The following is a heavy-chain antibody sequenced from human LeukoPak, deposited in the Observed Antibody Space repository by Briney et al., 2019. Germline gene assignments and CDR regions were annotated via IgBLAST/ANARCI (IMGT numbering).Heavy chain of an antibody. D-gene: IGHD3-22*01. CDR1: GGTFSSYA. CDR2: IIPIFGTA. J-gene: IGHJ4*02. V-gene: IGHV1-69*05. CDR3: ARSENYYDSSGYYSASYYFDY. Sequence: ASVKVSCKASGGTFSSYAISWVRQAPGQGLEWMGRIIPIFGTANYARKFQGRVTITTDESTSAAYMELSSLRSEDTAVYYCARSENYYDSSGYYSASYYFDYWGQGTLVTVSS.